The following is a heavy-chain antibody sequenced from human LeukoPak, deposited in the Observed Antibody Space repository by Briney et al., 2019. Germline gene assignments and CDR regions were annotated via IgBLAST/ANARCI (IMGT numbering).Heavy chain of an antibody. CDR3: ARAIAAAGLYYYGMDV. CDR1: GGSISSYY. J-gene: IGHJ6*02. D-gene: IGHD6-13*01. V-gene: IGHV4-59*01. CDR2: IYYSGST. Sequence: SETLSPTCTVSGGSISSYYWSWIRQPPGKGLEWIGYIYYSGSTNYNPSLKSRVTISVDTSKNQFSLKLSSVTAADTAVYYCARAIAAAGLYYYGMDVWGQGTTVTVSS.